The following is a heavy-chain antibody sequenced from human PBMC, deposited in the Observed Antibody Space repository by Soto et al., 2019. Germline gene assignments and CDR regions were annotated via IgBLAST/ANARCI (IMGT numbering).Heavy chain of an antibody. Sequence: PGESLKISCKGSGYSFTSYWVTWVRQMPGKGLEWMGRIDPSDSYTNYNPPFQGHVTISVDKSISTAYLQWSSLKASDTAMYYCARLYGGNSGMDAWGQGTTVTVSS. CDR1: GYSFTSYW. D-gene: IGHD4-17*01. J-gene: IGHJ6*02. V-gene: IGHV5-10-1*01. CDR3: ARLYGGNSGMDA. CDR2: IDPSDSYT.